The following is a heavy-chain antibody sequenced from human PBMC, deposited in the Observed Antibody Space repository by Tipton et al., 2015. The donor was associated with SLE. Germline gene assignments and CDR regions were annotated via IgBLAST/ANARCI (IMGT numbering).Heavy chain of an antibody. V-gene: IGHV4-59*01. Sequence: TLSLTCTVSGGSISSYYWSWIRQPPGKGLEWIGYIYYSGSTNYNPSLKSRVPISVDTSKNQFSLKLSSVTAADTAVYYCASGGYSSYAFDIWGQGTMVTVSS. D-gene: IGHD6-6*01. CDR3: ASGGYSSYAFDI. J-gene: IGHJ3*02. CDR1: GGSISSYY. CDR2: IYYSGST.